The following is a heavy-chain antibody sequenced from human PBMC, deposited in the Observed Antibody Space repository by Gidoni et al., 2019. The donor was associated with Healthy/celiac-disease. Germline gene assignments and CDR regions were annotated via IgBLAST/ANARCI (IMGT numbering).Heavy chain of an antibody. Sequence: GNTGYAQKFQGRVTMTRNTSISTAYMELSSLRSEDTAVYYCARVGYDILTGYYGMDVWGQGTTVTVSS. D-gene: IGHD3-9*01. CDR3: ARVGYDILTGYYGMDV. CDR2: GNT. V-gene: IGHV1-8*01. J-gene: IGHJ6*02.